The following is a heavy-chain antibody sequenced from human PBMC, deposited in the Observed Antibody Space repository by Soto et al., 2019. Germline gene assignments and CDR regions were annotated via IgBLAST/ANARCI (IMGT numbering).Heavy chain of an antibody. J-gene: IGHJ4*02. CDR2: ISYDGSNK. V-gene: IGHV3-30*18. D-gene: IGHD6-19*01. CDR1: GFTFSSYG. CDR3: AKEGPGIAVASNAFDY. Sequence: GGSLRLSCAASGFTFSSYGMHWVRQAPGKGLEWVAVISYDGSNKYYADSVKGRFTISRDNSKNTLYLQMNSLRAEDTAVYYCAKEGPGIAVASNAFDYWGQGTLVTVSS.